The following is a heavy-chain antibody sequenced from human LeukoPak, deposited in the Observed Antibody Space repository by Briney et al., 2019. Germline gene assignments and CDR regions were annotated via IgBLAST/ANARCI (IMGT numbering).Heavy chain of an antibody. Sequence: PGGSLRLSCAASGFTFSSYWMHWVRQAPGKGLMWVSRINSYGSTTSYADSVKGRFTISRDNAKNTLYLQMNSLRVEDTAVYYCTRINYGWGQGTLVTVSS. CDR2: INSYGSTT. D-gene: IGHD3-16*01. J-gene: IGHJ4*02. V-gene: IGHV3-74*01. CDR1: GFTFSSYW. CDR3: TRINYG.